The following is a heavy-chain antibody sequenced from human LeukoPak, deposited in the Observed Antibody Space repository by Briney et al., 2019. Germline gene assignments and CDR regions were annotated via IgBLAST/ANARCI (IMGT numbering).Heavy chain of an antibody. CDR2: VYYSGTT. J-gene: IGHJ4*02. Sequence: WVRQPPGKALEWIGSVYYSGTTSYNPSLKSRVTISVDMSKNHFSLRLRSVTAADTAMYYCARGTLYRGWSYYLDFWGQGSQVTVSS. V-gene: IGHV4-39*07. D-gene: IGHD6-19*01. CDR3: ARGTLYRGWSYYLDF.